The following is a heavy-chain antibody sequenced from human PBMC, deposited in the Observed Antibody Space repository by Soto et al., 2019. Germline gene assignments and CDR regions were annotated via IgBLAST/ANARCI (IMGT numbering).Heavy chain of an antibody. CDR2: INHSGST. V-gene: IGHV4-34*01. J-gene: IGHJ4*02. Sequence: QVQLQQWGAGLLKPSETLSLTCAVYGGSFSGYYWSWIRQPPGKGLEWIGEINHSGSTNYNPSLKSRVTISVDTSKNQFSLKLSSVTAADTAVYYCARGDDYGEDYFDYWGQGTLVTVSS. D-gene: IGHD4-17*01. CDR3: ARGDDYGEDYFDY. CDR1: GGSFSGYY.